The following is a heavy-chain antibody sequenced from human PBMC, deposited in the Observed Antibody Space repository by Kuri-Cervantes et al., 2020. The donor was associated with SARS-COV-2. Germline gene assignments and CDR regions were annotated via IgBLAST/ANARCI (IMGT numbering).Heavy chain of an antibody. V-gene: IGHV1-2*02. J-gene: IGHJ3*01. D-gene: IGHD2-21*01. CDR1: GYTLIDYH. CDR3: AKIAVGVPVVADAFDF. CDR2: INPNGGGT. Sequence: ASVKVSCKASGYTLIDYHMHWVRQAPGQGLEWMGWINPNGGGTNYAQKFQGRVTMTSDTSIDTDYMELSGLRSDDTAVYYCAKIAVGVPVVADAFDFWGQGTLVTVSS.